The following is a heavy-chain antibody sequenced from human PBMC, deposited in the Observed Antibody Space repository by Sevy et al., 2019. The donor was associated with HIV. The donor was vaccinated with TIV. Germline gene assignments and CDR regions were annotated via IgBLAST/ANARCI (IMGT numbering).Heavy chain of an antibody. CDR2: FDPEDDER. J-gene: IGHJ4*02. CDR1: GNTLNQLS. CDR3: ATTKDYYENSGDPFDY. Sequence: ASVKVSCKVSGNTLNQLSMHWVRQVPGKGLEWMGSFDPEDDERIYAQKFQGRVTMTEDTSTDTAYMELSSLKSEDTAVYYCATTKDYYENSGDPFDYWGQGTLVTVSS. V-gene: IGHV1-24*01. D-gene: IGHD3-22*01.